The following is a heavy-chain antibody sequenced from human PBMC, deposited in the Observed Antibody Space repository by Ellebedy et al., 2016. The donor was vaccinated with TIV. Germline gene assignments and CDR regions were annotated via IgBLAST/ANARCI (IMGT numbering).Heavy chain of an antibody. CDR3: ARSYYGSGSPDY. V-gene: IGHV3-9*01. J-gene: IGHJ4*02. D-gene: IGHD3-10*01. CDR2: ISKNSGSV. Sequence: PGGSLSLSCAASGFKFGDYYMYWVRQAPGMGLEWVSGISKNSGSVGYADPVQGRFTISRDNAKNSLYLQMNSLRGEDTALYYCARSYYGSGSPDYWGQGTLVTVSS. CDR1: GFKFGDYY.